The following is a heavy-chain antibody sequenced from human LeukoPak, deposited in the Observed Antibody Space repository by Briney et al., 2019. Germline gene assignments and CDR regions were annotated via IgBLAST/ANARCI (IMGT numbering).Heavy chain of an antibody. V-gene: IGHV3-30*02. CDR3: AKDNYYDSSGYFYGAFDI. Sequence: PGGSLRLSCAASGFTFSSYSMNWVRQAPGKGLEWVAFIRYDGSNKYYADSVKGRFTISRDNSKNTLYLQMNSLRAEDTAVYYCAKDNYYDSSGYFYGAFDIWGQGTMVTVSS. CDR1: GFTFSSYS. J-gene: IGHJ3*02. CDR2: IRYDGSNK. D-gene: IGHD3-22*01.